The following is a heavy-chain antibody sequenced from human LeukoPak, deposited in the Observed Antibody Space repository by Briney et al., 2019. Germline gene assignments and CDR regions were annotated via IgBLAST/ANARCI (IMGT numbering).Heavy chain of an antibody. V-gene: IGHV1-8*01. CDR2: MNPNSGNT. D-gene: IGHD3-22*01. Sequence: ASVKVSCKASGYTFTSYDINWVRQATGQGLEWMGWMNPNSGNTGYAQKFQGRVTMTRNTSISTAYMELSSLRSEDTAVYYCARGLLRGVVNTYYYYYYMDVWGKGTTVTVSS. CDR1: GYTFTSYD. CDR3: ARGLLRGVVNTYYYYYYMDV. J-gene: IGHJ6*03.